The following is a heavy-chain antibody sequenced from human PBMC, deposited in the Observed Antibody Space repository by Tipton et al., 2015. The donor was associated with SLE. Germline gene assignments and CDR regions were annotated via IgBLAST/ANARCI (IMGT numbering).Heavy chain of an antibody. D-gene: IGHD3-10*01. V-gene: IGHV4-61*02. Sequence: LRLSCSVSGDSISSNNFFWTWIRQPAGKGLEWIGRVYGGGTPDYRPSLNGRVSISGDASKTQFSRRLTSVTAADTAIYYCARGTWFGDLRYNWVDSWGQGILVTVSS. CDR2: VYGGGTP. CDR3: ARGTWFGDLRYNWVDS. J-gene: IGHJ5*01. CDR1: GDSISSNNFF.